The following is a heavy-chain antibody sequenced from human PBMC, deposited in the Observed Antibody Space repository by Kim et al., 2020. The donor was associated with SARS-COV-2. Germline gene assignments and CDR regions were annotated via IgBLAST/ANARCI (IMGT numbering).Heavy chain of an antibody. CDR1: GYTFTGYY. V-gene: IGHV1-2*04. CDR3: ARGPSLLLWFGELGWFDP. J-gene: IGHJ5*02. CDR2: INPNSGGT. D-gene: IGHD3-10*01. Sequence: ASVKVSCKASGYTFTGYYMHWVRQAPGQGLEWMGWINPNSGGTNYAQKFQGWVTMTRDTSISTAYMELSRLRSDDTAVYYCARGPSLLLWFGELGWFDPWGQGTLVTVSS.